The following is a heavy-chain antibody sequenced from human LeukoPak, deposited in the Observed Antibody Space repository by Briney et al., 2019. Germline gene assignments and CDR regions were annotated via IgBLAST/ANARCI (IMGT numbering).Heavy chain of an antibody. J-gene: IGHJ4*02. CDR3: ARVHHYFDIAFDY. CDR2: INPSGGST. Sequence: AASVKVSCKTSGYSFTSYYIHWVRQAPGQGLEWMGLINPSGGSTNYAQTFQGRVTMTREMSTSTVYMELSSLRSEDTAVYYCARVHHYFDIAFDYWGQGTLVTVSS. V-gene: IGHV1-46*01. CDR1: GYSFTSYY. D-gene: IGHD3-22*01.